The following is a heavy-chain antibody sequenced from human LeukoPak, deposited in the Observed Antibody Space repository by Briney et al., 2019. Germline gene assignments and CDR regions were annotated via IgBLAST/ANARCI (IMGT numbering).Heavy chain of an antibody. CDR3: AKGIAVDYYFDY. D-gene: IGHD6-19*01. J-gene: IGHJ4*02. CDR2: ISGRVGST. Sequence: GGSLRLSCEASGFTFSSYAMSWVRQAPGKGLEWVAGISGRVGSTYYADSVEGRLTISRDNSKNTLYLQMNSLRAEDTAVYYCAKGIAVDYYFDYWGQGTLVTVSS. CDR1: GFTFSSYA. V-gene: IGHV3-23*01.